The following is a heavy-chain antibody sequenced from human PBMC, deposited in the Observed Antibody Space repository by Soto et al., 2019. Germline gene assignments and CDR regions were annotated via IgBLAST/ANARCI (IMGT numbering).Heavy chain of an antibody. CDR2: IYPGDSTT. CDR1: GYTFSKNW. CDR3: ARGQSSSGGYFDI. D-gene: IGHD3-22*01. J-gene: IGHJ4*02. V-gene: IGHV5-51*01. Sequence: GESLKISCTGSGYTFSKNWIAWVRQIPGKGLEWMGIIYPGDSTTRYSPSSEGQVTISADKSISTDYLQWSSLKASDTAVYFCARGQSSSGGYFDIWGQGRLVTVSS.